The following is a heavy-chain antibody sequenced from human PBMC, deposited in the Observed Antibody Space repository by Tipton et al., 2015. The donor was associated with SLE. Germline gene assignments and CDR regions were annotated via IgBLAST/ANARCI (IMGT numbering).Heavy chain of an antibody. J-gene: IGHJ4*02. V-gene: IGHV1-18*01. CDR2: ISAYNGNT. CDR3: ALSSVAATQAY. D-gene: IGHD6-13*01. CDR1: GYSFTSYG. Sequence: QSGAEVNKPGASVKVSCKASGYSFTSYGISWVRQAPGQGLEWMGWISAYNGNTNYAQKLQGRVTMTTDTSTSTAYVELRSLRSDDTAVYYCALSSVAATQAYWGQGTLATVSS.